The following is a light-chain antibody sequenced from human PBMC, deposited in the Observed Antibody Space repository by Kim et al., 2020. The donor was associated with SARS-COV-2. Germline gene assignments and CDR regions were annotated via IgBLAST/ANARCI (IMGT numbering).Light chain of an antibody. CDR1: NIGGKS. Sequence: SYELTQPPSVSVAPGKTARITCGGNNIGGKSVHWYQQKPGQAPVLVIYYDSDRPSGIPERFSGSNSGNTATLTISRVEAGDEADYYCQVWDSSSAHPGV. CDR3: QVWDSSSAHPGV. CDR2: YDS. V-gene: IGLV3-21*04. J-gene: IGLJ3*02.